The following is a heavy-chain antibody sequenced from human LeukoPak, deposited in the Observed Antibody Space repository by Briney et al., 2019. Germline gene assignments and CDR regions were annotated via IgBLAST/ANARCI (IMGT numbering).Heavy chain of an antibody. CDR1: GFTVSSYA. CDR3: ARGGDYAEYDY. V-gene: IGHV3-30-3*01. CDR2: ISYDGSNK. D-gene: IGHD4-17*01. J-gene: IGHJ4*02. Sequence: GGSLRLSCAASGFTVSSYAMHWVRQAPGKGLEWVAVISYDGSNKYSADSVKGRFTISRDNSKNTLYLQMNSLRAEDTAVYYCARGGDYAEYDYWGQGTLVTVSS.